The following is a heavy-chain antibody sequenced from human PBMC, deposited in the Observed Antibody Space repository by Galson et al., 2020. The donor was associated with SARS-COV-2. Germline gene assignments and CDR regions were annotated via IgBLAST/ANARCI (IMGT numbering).Heavy chain of an antibody. CDR2: ISGSGGST. V-gene: IGHV3-23*01. CDR1: GFTFSSYA. Sequence: TGGSLRLSCAASGFTFSSYAMSWVRQAPGKGLEWVSAISGSGGSTYYADSVKGRFTISRDNSKNTLYLQMNSLRAEDTAVYYCAKTRRGYCGGGSCYCNCWGQGTLV. CDR3: AKTRRGYCGGGSCYCNC. D-gene: IGHD2-15*01. J-gene: IGHJ4*02.